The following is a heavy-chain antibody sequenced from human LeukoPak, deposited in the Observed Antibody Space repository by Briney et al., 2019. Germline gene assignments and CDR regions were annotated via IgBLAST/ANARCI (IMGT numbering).Heavy chain of an antibody. CDR3: ARPDEQQLVRDAFDI. D-gene: IGHD6-13*01. Sequence: GGSLRLSCAVSGFTFSSYSMNWVRQAPGKGLEWVSSISSSSSYIYYADSVKGRFTISRDNAKNSLYLQMNSLRAEDAAVYYCARPDEQQLVRDAFDIWGQGTMVTVSS. CDR1: GFTFSSYS. V-gene: IGHV3-21*01. J-gene: IGHJ3*02. CDR2: ISSSSSYI.